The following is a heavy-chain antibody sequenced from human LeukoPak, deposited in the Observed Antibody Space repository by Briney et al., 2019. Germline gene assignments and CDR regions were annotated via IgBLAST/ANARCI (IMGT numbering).Heavy chain of an antibody. J-gene: IGHJ4*02. CDR2: ISAYIGNT. V-gene: IGHV1-18*01. D-gene: IGHD1-1*01. CDR1: GYTFTSYG. Sequence: ASVKVSCKAPGYTFTSYGFSWVRQAPGQGLEWMGWISAYIGNTNYAQKLQGRVTMTTDTSTSTAYMELRSLRSDDTAVYYCARSGGYNWNDDFDYWGQGTLVTVSS. CDR3: ARSGGYNWNDDFDY.